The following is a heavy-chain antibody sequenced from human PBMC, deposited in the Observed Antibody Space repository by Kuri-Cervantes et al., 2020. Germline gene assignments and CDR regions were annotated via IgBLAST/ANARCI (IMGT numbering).Heavy chain of an antibody. V-gene: IGHV3-53*05. CDR3: AKVCPADAFDI. Sequence: GGSLRLSCAASGFTVSSNYMSWVRQAPGKGLEWVSVIYSGGSTYYADSVKGRFTISRDNSKNTLYLQMNSLRAEDTALYYCAKVCPADAFDIWGQGTMVTVSS. CDR1: GFTVSSNY. J-gene: IGHJ3*02. CDR2: IYSGGST.